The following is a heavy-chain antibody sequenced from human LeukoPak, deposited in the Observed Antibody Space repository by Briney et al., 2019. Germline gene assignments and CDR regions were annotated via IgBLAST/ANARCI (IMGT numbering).Heavy chain of an antibody. Sequence: PGGSLRLSCAASGFTFSSYSMKWVRQAPGKGLEWVSSISSSSGYIYYADSVKGRFTISRDNAKNSLYLQMNSLRAEDTAVYYCARLYDRMATITPWGQGTLVTVSS. CDR3: ARLYDRMATITP. V-gene: IGHV3-21*01. J-gene: IGHJ5*02. CDR2: ISSSSGYI. CDR1: GFTFSSYS. D-gene: IGHD5-24*01.